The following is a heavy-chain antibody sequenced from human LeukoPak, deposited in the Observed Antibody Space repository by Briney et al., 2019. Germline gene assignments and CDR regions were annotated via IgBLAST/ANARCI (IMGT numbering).Heavy chain of an antibody. V-gene: IGHV4-34*01. CDR2: INHSGST. J-gene: IGHJ4*02. CDR1: GFTFSSYS. Sequence: GSLRLSCAASGFTFSSYSMNWVRQAPGKGLEWIGEINHSGSTNYNPSLKSRVTISVDTSKNQFSLKLSSVTAADTAVYYCARGGYFDYWGQGTLVTVSS. CDR3: ARGGYFDY.